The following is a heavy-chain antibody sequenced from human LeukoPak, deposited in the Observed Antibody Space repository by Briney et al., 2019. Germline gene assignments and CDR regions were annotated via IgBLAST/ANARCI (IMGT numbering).Heavy chain of an antibody. V-gene: IGHV4-59*01. CDR2: IYYSGST. CDR3: ARGRLGSSGYYRL. CDR1: GGSISSYY. J-gene: IGHJ4*02. D-gene: IGHD3-22*01. Sequence: SETVSLTCTVSGGSISSYYRSWIRQPPGKGLEWIGYIYYSGSTNYNPSLKSRVTISVDTSKNQFSLKLSSVTAADTAVYYCARGRLGSSGYYRLWGQGTLVTVSS.